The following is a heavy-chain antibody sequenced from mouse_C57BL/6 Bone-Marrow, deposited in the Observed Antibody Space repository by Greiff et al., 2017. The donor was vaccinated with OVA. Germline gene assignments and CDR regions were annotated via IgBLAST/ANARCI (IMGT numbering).Heavy chain of an antibody. D-gene: IGHD2-4*01. Sequence: VQLQQPGAELVMPGASVKLSCKASGYTFTSYWMHWVKQRPGQGLEWIGEIDPSDSYTNYNQKFKGKSTLTVDKSSSTAYMQLSSLTSEDSAVCYCAKIYYDYDGRHAMDYWGQGTSVTVSS. J-gene: IGHJ4*01. V-gene: IGHV1-69*01. CDR2: IDPSDSYT. CDR3: AKIYYDYDGRHAMDY. CDR1: GYTFTSYW.